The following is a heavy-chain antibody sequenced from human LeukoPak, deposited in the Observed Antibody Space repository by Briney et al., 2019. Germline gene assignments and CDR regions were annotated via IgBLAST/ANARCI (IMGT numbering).Heavy chain of an antibody. J-gene: IGHJ3*02. CDR1: GFTFSSYA. CDR2: ISGSGGSI. CDR3: AKPSSAVAASGDAFDI. Sequence: GGSLRLSCAASGFTFSSYAMSWVRQAPGKGLEWVSAISGSGGSIYYADSVKGRFTISRDNSKNTLYLQMNSLRAEDTAVYYCAKPSSAVAASGDAFDIWGQGTMVTVSS. V-gene: IGHV3-23*01. D-gene: IGHD6-19*01.